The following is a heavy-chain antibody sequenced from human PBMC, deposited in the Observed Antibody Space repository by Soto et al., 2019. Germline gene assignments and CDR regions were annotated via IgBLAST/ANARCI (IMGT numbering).Heavy chain of an antibody. CDR1: GGSISSSSYY. J-gene: IGHJ4*02. CDR3: ASLPSYYDFWSGYWGGYFDY. D-gene: IGHD3-3*01. V-gene: IGHV4-39*01. Sequence: SETLSLTCTVSGGSISSSSYYWGWIRQPPGKGLEWIGSIYYSGSTYYNPSLKSRVTISVDTSKNQFSLKLSSVTAADTAVYYCASLPSYYDFWSGYWGGYFDYWGQGTLVTVS. CDR2: IYYSGST.